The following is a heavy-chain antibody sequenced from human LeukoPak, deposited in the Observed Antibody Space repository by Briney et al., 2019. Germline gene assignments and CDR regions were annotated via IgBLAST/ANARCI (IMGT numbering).Heavy chain of an antibody. Sequence: GESLKISCKGSGYSFTSYWIGWVRQMPGNGLEWMGIIYPGDSDTRYSPSFQGQVTISADKSISTAYLQWSSLKASDTAMYYCARRIAAAGTYYGMDVWGQGTTVTVSS. CDR1: GYSFTSYW. V-gene: IGHV5-51*01. D-gene: IGHD6-13*01. CDR2: IYPGDSDT. J-gene: IGHJ6*02. CDR3: ARRIAAAGTYYGMDV.